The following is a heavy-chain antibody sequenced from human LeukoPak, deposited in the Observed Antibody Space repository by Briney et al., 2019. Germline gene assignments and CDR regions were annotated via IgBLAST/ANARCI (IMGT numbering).Heavy chain of an antibody. J-gene: IGHJ4*02. Sequence: SETLSLTCTVSGGSISSSSYYWGWIRQPPGKGLEWIGSIYYSGSTYCNPSPKSRVTISVDTSKNQFSLRLTSVTAADTAVYYCARQTGSGLFILPGGQGTLVTVSS. D-gene: IGHD3/OR15-3a*01. CDR1: GGSISSSSYY. CDR3: ARQTGSGLFILP. CDR2: IYYSGST. V-gene: IGHV4-39*01.